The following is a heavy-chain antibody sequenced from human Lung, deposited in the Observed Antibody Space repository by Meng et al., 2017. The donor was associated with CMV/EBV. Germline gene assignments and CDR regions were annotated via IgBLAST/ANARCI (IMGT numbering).Heavy chain of an antibody. Sequence: GGSXRLXXAASGFTFSSYAMHWVRQAPGKGLEWVAVISYDGSNKYYADSVKGRFTISRDNSKNTLYLQMNSLRSEDTAVSYFARDHFVVVPASYGMDVWGQGXTVTVSS. J-gene: IGHJ6*02. D-gene: IGHD2-2*01. V-gene: IGHV3-30-3*01. CDR1: GFTFSSYA. CDR2: ISYDGSNK. CDR3: ARDHFVVVPASYGMDV.